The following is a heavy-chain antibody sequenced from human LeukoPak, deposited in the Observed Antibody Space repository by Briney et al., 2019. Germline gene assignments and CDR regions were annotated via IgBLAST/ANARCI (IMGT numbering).Heavy chain of an antibody. CDR3: ARDPVDTEATTLYYGMDV. V-gene: IGHV3-30*04. CDR2: ISYDGSNK. D-gene: IGHD5-12*01. J-gene: IGHJ6*02. CDR1: GFTFSSYA. Sequence: GGSLRLSCAASGFTFSSYAMHWVRQAPGKGQEWVAVISYDGSNKYYADSVKGRFTISRDNSKNTLYLQMNSLRAEDTAVYYCARDPVDTEATTLYYGMDVWGQGTTVTVSS.